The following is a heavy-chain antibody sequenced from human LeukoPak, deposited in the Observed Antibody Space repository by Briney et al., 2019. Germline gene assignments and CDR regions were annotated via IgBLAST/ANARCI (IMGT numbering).Heavy chain of an antibody. J-gene: IGHJ4*02. Sequence: ASVKVSCKASGYTFIDYYMHWLRQAPGQGLEWMGWINSKSGGAKYAQSFQGRVTMTRDTSISTVYMELSRLRSDDTAVYYCARGPSAGQFDYWGQGTLVTVSS. CDR2: INSKSGGA. V-gene: IGHV1-2*02. CDR1: GYTFIDYY. CDR3: ARGPSAGQFDY.